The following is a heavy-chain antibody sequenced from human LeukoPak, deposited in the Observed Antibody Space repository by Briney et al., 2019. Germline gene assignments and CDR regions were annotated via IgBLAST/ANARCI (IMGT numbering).Heavy chain of an antibody. V-gene: IGHV4-4*07. D-gene: IGHD2-2*01. J-gene: IGHJ4*02. CDR3: ASNSPAADF. Sequence: SETLSLTCTVSGVSIRSYYWSWIRQPAGKGLEWMGHISTSGNTNYNPSLKSRVSMSVDTSKNQFSLKLSSVTAADTAVYYCASNSPAADFWGQGTLVTVSS. CDR2: ISTSGNT. CDR1: GVSIRSYY.